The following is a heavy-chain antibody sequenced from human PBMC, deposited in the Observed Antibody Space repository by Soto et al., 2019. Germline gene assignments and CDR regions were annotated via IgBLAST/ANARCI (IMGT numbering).Heavy chain of an antibody. J-gene: IGHJ5*02. Sequence: QVQLQQWGAGLLKPSETLSLTCAVYGGSFSGYYWSWIRQPPGKGLEWIGEINHSGSTNYNPSLKGRVTISXXTXKSXFSLTLSSVTAADTAVYYCARGRRGSGWKQNWFDPWGQGTLVTVSS. CDR2: INHSGST. D-gene: IGHD6-19*01. CDR3: ARGRRGSGWKQNWFDP. CDR1: GGSFSGYY. V-gene: IGHV4-34*01.